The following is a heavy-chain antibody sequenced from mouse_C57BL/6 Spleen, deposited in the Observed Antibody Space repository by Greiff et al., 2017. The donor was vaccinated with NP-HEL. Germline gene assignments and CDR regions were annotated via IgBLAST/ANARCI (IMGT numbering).Heavy chain of an antibody. J-gene: IGHJ3*01. CDR3: ARGAIYDGYSFAY. CDR1: GYAFSSSW. D-gene: IGHD2-3*01. Sequence: VQLVESGPELVKPGASVKISCKASGYAFSSSWMNWVKQRPGKGLEWIGRIYPGDGDTNYNGKFKGKATLTADKSSSTAYMQLSSLTSEDSAVYFCARGAIYDGYSFAYWGQGTLVTVSA. V-gene: IGHV1-82*01. CDR2: IYPGDGDT.